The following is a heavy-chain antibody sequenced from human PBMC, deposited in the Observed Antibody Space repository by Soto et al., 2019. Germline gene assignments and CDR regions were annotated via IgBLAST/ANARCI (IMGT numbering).Heavy chain of an antibody. CDR1: GGTFSSYA. D-gene: IGHD1-7*01. V-gene: IGHV1-69*13. Sequence: ASVKVSCEASGGTFSSYAISWVRQAPGQGLEWMGGIIPIFGTANYAQKFQGRVTITADESTSTAYMELSSLRSEDTAVYYCARGNLELRVECYFDYWGQGTLVTVSS. CDR2: IIPIFGTA. J-gene: IGHJ4*02. CDR3: ARGNLELRVECYFDY.